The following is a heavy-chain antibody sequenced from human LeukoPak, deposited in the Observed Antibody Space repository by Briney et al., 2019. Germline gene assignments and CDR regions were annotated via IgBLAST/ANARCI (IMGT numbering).Heavy chain of an antibody. CDR2: XIPIFGTA. J-gene: IGHJ4*02. Sequence: LEXXXXXIPIFGTANYAQKFQGRVTITADKSTSTAYMELSSLRSEDTAVYYCAREGWFGELFPPTLDYWGQGTLVTVSS. D-gene: IGHD3-10*01. V-gene: IGHV1-69*06. CDR3: AREGWFGELFPPTLDY.